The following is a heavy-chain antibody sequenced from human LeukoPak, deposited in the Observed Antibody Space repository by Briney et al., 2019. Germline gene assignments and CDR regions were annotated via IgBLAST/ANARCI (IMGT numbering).Heavy chain of an antibody. CDR1: GGSISSYY. V-gene: IGHV4-59*01. CDR3: AREVNHYGLRRNSFDP. D-gene: IGHD3-10*01. J-gene: IGHJ5*02. Sequence: PSETLSLTCTVSGGSISSYYWSWIRQPPGKGLEWIGYIYYSGSTNYNPSLKSRVTISVDTSKNQFSLKLSSVTAADTAVYYCAREVNHYGLRRNSFDPWGQGTHVTVSS. CDR2: IYYSGST.